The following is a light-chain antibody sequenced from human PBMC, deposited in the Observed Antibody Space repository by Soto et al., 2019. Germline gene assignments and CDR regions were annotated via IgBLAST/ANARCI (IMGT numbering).Light chain of an antibody. CDR2: DAS. CDR1: QSVSNY. Sequence: ELPYTQSPTTLTLSPGERATLSCRASQSVSNYFAWYQQKPGQAPRLLIYDASNRATGIPARFSGSGSGTDFTLTISSLEPEDFAVYYCQQYDNSPLTFGRGTKVDIK. V-gene: IGKV3-11*01. J-gene: IGKJ4*01. CDR3: QQYDNSPLT.